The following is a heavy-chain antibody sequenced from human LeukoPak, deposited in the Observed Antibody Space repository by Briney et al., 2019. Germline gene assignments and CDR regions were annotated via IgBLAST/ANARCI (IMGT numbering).Heavy chain of an antibody. J-gene: IGHJ4*02. V-gene: IGHV3-21*01. D-gene: IGHD5-24*01. CDR1: GFTFSSYS. Sequence: GGSLRLSCAASGFTFSSYSMNWVRQAPGKGLEWVSSISSSSSYIYYADSVKGRFTISRDNAKNSLYLQMNSLRAEDTAVYHCARDKRSRMATMDYWGQGTRVSVSS. CDR2: ISSSSSYI. CDR3: ARDKRSRMATMDY.